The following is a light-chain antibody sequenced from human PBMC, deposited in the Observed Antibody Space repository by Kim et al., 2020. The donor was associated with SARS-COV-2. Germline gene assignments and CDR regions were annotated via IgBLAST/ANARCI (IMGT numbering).Light chain of an antibody. Sequence: RVTVSCTGSSSNIGAGYDVPWYQQLPGTAPKLLIYGNSNRPSGVPDRFSGSKSSTSASLAITGLQAEDEADYYCQSYDSSLSGYVFGTGTKVTVL. V-gene: IGLV1-40*01. CDR3: QSYDSSLSGYV. CDR1: SSNIGAGYD. CDR2: GNS. J-gene: IGLJ1*01.